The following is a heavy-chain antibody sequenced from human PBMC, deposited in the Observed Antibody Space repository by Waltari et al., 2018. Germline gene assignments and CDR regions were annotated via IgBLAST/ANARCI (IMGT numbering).Heavy chain of an antibody. Sequence: QVQLVESGGGVVQPGRSLRLSCAASGFTFSSYGMHWVRKAPGKGLEWVAVIWYDGSNKYYADSVKGRFTISRDNSKNTLYLQMNSLRAEDTAVYYCARDPDNPGGMDVWGQGTTVTVSS. V-gene: IGHV3-33*01. CDR2: IWYDGSNK. CDR1: GFTFSSYG. CDR3: ARDPDNPGGMDV. J-gene: IGHJ6*02.